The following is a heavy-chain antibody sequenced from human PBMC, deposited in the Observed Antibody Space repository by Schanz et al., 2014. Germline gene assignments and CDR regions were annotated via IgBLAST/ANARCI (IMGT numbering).Heavy chain of an antibody. Sequence: QVQLVQSGAEVKKPGASVKVSCKASGYTFTSDSMHWVRQAPGQGLEWMGMINPSGGSTTYAQKCQGRVTMTRDTSTSTVYMELRSLRSDDTAVYYCARDGVDAAAGGNYWGQGTLVTVSS. J-gene: IGHJ4*02. CDR2: INPSGGST. D-gene: IGHD6-13*01. CDR1: GYTFTSDS. CDR3: ARDGVDAAAGGNY. V-gene: IGHV1-46*03.